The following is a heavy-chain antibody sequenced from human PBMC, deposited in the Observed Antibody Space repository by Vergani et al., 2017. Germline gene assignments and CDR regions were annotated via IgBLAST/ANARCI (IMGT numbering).Heavy chain of an antibody. V-gene: IGHV3-15*01. CDR1: GFIFNNAW. J-gene: IGHJ4*02. CDR2: IKSVSDGETR. CDR3: TLSPLNRGFDY. D-gene: IGHD1-14*01. Sequence: EVQLVESGGGLVKPGGSLRLSCEASGFIFNNAWMSWVRQAPGKGLEYIGRIKSVSDGETRDYAAPGKGRFNISRDESKNKVYLQMNSLKIEDTGVYYCTLSPLNRGFDYWGQGTLVTVSS.